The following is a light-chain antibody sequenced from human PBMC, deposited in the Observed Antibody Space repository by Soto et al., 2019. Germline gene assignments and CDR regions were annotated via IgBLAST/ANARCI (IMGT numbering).Light chain of an antibody. V-gene: IGKV4-1*01. J-gene: IGKJ5*01. CDR1: QTVLYSSNNKNY. CDR3: QQYYSTIT. Sequence: DIVMTQSPDSLAVSLGERATINCKSSQTVLYSSNNKNYLAWYQQNPGQPPKLLIYWASTRESGVPDRFSGSGSGTDFTLTISSLQAEDVAFYYCQQYYSTITFGQGTPLEIK. CDR2: WAS.